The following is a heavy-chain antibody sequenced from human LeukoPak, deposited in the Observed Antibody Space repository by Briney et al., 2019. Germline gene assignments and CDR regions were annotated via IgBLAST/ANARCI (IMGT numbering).Heavy chain of an antibody. CDR3: ARGSWFDP. CDR2: INHSGST. V-gene: IGHV4-34*01. CDR1: GGSFSGYY. Sequence: AGTLSLICGVSGGSFSGYYLSWIRQPPGKGLEWIAEINHSGSTNYNPSLKSRVTISVDTSKNQFCLTLSAVTAADTAVYYCARGSWFDPWGQGTLVTVSS. J-gene: IGHJ5*02.